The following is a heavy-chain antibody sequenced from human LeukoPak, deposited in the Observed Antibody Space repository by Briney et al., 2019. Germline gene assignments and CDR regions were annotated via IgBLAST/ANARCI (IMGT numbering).Heavy chain of an antibody. J-gene: IGHJ4*02. CDR3: ARVSGRYCSTTSCREIVKFDY. Sequence: PSETLSLTCTVSGGSISSGDYYWSWIRQPPGKGLEWIGFVYYSGSTSHNPSLKSRVTISVDTSRNQFSLNLSSVTAADTAVYYCARVSGRYCSTTSCREIVKFDYWGQGTLVTVSS. CDR1: GGSISSGDYY. V-gene: IGHV4-30-4*02. D-gene: IGHD2-2*01. CDR2: VYYSGST.